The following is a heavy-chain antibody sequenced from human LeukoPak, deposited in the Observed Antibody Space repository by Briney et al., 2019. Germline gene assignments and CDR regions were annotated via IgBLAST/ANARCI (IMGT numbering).Heavy chain of an antibody. CDR3: ARRSSSGYLDY. CDR2: IYYSGST. V-gene: IGHV4-59*01. CDR1: GGSISSYY. D-gene: IGHD3-22*01. Sequence: SETLSLTCTVSGGSISSYYWSWIRRPPGKGLEWIGYIYYSGSTNYNPSLKSRVTISVDTSKNQFSLKLSSVTAADTAVYYCARRSSSGYLDYWGQGTLVTVSS. J-gene: IGHJ4*02.